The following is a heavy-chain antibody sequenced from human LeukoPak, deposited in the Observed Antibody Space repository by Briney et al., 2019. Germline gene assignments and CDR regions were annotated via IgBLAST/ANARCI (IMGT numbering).Heavy chain of an antibody. CDR3: ASATGGFQYYFDY. CDR2: IIPILGIA. V-gene: IGHV1-69*04. CDR1: GGTFSSYA. J-gene: IGHJ4*02. Sequence: GASVKVSCKASGGTFSSYAISWVRQAPGQGLEWMGRIIPILGIANYAQKFQGRVTITADKSTSTAYMELSSLRSEDTAVYYCASATGGFQYYFDYCGQGTLVTVSS.